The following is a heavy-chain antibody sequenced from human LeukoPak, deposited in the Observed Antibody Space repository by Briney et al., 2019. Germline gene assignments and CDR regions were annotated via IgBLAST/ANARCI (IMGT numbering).Heavy chain of an antibody. Sequence: PWETLAFTCTVSGASISSYYWDGIPQPPGKGREGIGSIYSSGVTPYNPSLSRGDPISVDTSTSRFSMKQRSVRAADTAVYYCARNRLNYYYLAAWRKGTPVTVSS. CDR1: GASISSYY. J-gene: IGHJ6*03. V-gene: IGHV4-59*01. CDR2: IYSSGVT. CDR3: ARNRLNYYYLAA. D-gene: IGHD3-16*02.